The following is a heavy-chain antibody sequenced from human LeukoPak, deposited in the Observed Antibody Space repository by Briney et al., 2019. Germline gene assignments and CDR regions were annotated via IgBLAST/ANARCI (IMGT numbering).Heavy chain of an antibody. CDR2: IKSKTDGGTT. CDR3: TTGKSVAAADY. D-gene: IGHD6-13*01. CDR1: GFTFSNAW. J-gene: IGHJ4*02. V-gene: IGHV3-15*01. Sequence: QTGGSLRLSCAASGFTFSNAWMSWVRQAPGKGLEWVGRIKSKTDGGTTDYAAPVKGRFTISRDDSKNTLYLQMNSLKNEDTAVYYCTTGKSVAAADYWGQGTLVTVSS.